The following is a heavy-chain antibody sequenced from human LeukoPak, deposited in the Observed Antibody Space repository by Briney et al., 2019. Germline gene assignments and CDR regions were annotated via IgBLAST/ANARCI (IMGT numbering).Heavy chain of an antibody. D-gene: IGHD4-17*01. CDR1: GYTFISYV. J-gene: IGHJ5*02. V-gene: IGHV7-4-1*02. CDR2: INTNTGNP. Sequence: GASVKVSCKASGYTFISYVMNWVRQAPGQGLEWMGWINTNTGNPTYAQGFTGRFVFSLDTSVSTAYLQISSLKAEDTAVYFCARDVLTTVTPGWFDPWGQGTLVTVSS. CDR3: ARDVLTTVTPGWFDP.